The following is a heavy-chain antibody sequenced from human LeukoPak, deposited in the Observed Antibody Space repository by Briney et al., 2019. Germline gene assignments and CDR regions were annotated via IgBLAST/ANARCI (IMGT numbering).Heavy chain of an antibody. D-gene: IGHD2-21*01. CDR3: AREHCGGDCYGY. Sequence: SETLSLTCAVYGGSFSGYYWSWIRQPPGKGLEWIGEINHCGSTNYNPSLKSRVTISVDTSKNQFSLKLSSVTAADTAVYYCAREHCGGDCYGYWGQGTLVTVSS. CDR1: GGSFSGYY. J-gene: IGHJ4*02. V-gene: IGHV4-34*01. CDR2: INHCGST.